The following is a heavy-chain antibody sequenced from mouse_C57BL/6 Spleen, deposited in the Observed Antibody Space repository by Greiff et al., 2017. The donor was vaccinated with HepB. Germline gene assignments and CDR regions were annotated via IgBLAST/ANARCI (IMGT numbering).Heavy chain of an antibody. CDR1: GYAFSSYW. CDR2: IYPGDGDT. Sequence: VMLVESGAELVKPGASVKISCKASGYAFSSYWMNWVKQRPGKGLEWIGQIYPGDGDTNYNGKFKGKATLTADKSSSTAYMQLSSLTSEDSAVYFCARWIYDGPPHFDYWGQGTTLTVSS. V-gene: IGHV1-80*01. CDR3: ARWIYDGPPHFDY. J-gene: IGHJ2*01. D-gene: IGHD2-3*01.